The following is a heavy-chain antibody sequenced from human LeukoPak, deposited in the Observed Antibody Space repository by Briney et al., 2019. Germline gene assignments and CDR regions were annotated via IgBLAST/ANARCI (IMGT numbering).Heavy chain of an antibody. CDR3: ARVPPDIVATYYMDV. CDR1: GGSISSGSYY. Sequence: NASQTLSLTCTVSGGSISSGSYYWSWIRQPAGKGLEWIGRIYTSGSTNYNPSLKSRVTISVDTSKNQFSLKPSSVTAADTAVYYCARVPPDIVATYYMDVWGKGTTVTVSS. CDR2: IYTSGST. V-gene: IGHV4-61*02. D-gene: IGHD5-12*01. J-gene: IGHJ6*03.